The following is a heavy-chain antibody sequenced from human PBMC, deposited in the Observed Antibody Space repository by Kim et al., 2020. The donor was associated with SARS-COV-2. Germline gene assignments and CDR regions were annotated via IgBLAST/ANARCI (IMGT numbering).Heavy chain of an antibody. CDR1: GGSFSGYY. CDR2: INHSGST. Sequence: SETLSLTCAVYGGSFSGYYWSWIRQPPGKGLEWLGEINHSGSTNYNPSLKSRVTISVDTSKNQLSLKLSSVTAADTAVYYCARGRNFKREAAGFDYRGQGTLVTVSS. J-gene: IGHJ4*02. D-gene: IGHD6-13*01. CDR3: ARGRNFKREAAGFDY. V-gene: IGHV4-34*01.